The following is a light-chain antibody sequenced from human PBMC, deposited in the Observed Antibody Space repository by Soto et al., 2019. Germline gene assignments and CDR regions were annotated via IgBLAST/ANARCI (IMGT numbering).Light chain of an antibody. CDR3: GAWDSSLNVYV. CDR1: ASNIGNDY. CDR2: DNN. V-gene: IGLV1-51*01. J-gene: IGLJ1*01. Sequence: QSVLTQPPSVSAAPGHKVTISCSGTASNIGNDYVSWYQQLPGEAPQLLIYDNNRRPSGIPGRFSGSRSDTSATLGITGLQTGDEADYYCGAWDSSLNVYVFGTGTKVTVL.